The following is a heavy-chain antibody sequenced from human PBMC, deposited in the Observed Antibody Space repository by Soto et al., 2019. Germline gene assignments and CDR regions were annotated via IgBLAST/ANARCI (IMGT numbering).Heavy chain of an antibody. V-gene: IGHV3-15*07. CDR2: SKSKTVGGTT. D-gene: IGHD2-15*01. CDR3: STRRGVDYYNGLDV. CDR1: GFTFTNAW. J-gene: IGHJ6*02. Sequence: EVQLVESGGGLVKPGGSLRLSCAASGFTFTNAWMNWVRQAPGKGLEWIGRSKSKTVGGTTDYGAPEKGRLTISRDDSKNALYEQRNSLKAEETAVYYGSTRRGVDYYNGLDVWGQGTTVTVSS.